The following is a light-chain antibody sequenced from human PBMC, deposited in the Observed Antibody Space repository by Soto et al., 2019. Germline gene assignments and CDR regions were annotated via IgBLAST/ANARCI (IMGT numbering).Light chain of an antibody. V-gene: IGKV3-11*01. J-gene: IGKJ1*01. CDR3: QQYDSFSVT. CDR2: GAS. Sequence: EIVLTQSPATLSLSPGERATLSCRASESLYTFLAWYQQKPGQAPRLLIYGASSRATGIPDRLSGSGSGTEFTLTISSLQPEDFATYYCQQYDSFSVTFGQGTKVDIK. CDR1: ESLYTF.